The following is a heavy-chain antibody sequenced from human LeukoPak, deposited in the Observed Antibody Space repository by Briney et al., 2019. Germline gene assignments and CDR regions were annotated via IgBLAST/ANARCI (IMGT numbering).Heavy chain of an antibody. Sequence: PGGSLRLSCAASGFTFDDYAMHWVRQAPGKGLEWVSGISWNSGSIGYADSVKGRFTISRDNSKNTLYLQMNSLRAEDTAVYYCANLGLFDYWGQGTLVTVSS. J-gene: IGHJ4*02. CDR3: ANLGLFDY. V-gene: IGHV3-9*01. CDR2: ISWNSGSI. D-gene: IGHD3-10*01. CDR1: GFTFDDYA.